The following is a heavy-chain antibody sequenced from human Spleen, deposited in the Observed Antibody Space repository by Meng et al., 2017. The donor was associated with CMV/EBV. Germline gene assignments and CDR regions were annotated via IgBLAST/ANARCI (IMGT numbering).Heavy chain of an antibody. CDR2: INPNSGGT. CDR1: GYTFTAYY. D-gene: IGHD1-26*01. CDR3: ARETVGDTYYYYYYGMDV. Sequence: ASVKVSCKASGYTFTAYYMHWVRQAPGQGLEWMGWINPNSGGTNYAQKFQGRVTMTRDTSINTAYMELSRLRSDDTAVYYCARETVGDTYYYYYYGMDVWGQGTTVTVSS. J-gene: IGHJ6*02. V-gene: IGHV1-2*02.